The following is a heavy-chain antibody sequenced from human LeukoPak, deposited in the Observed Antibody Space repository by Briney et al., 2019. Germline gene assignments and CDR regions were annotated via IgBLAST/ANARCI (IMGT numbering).Heavy chain of an antibody. CDR1: GFTFSSYG. V-gene: IGHV3-30*18. CDR3: AKDRDSYPFEYSDS. Sequence: GGSLRLSCAASGFTFSSYGMHWVRQAPGKGLDWVAVISNDGSKKYYADSVKGRFTISRDNSKNTLSLQVSSLRTEDTAVYYCAKDRDSYPFEYSDSWGQGTPATV. J-gene: IGHJ4*02. D-gene: IGHD5-18*01. CDR2: ISNDGSKK.